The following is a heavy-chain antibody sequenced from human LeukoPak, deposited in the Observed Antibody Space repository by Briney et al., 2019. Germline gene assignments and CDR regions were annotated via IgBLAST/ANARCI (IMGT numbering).Heavy chain of an antibody. V-gene: IGHV4-39*01. J-gene: IGHJ4*02. CDR2: IYYSEST. CDR3: AKHYMGSSYKHALDS. CDR1: GDSFSNRNYY. D-gene: IGHD3-10*01. Sequence: SETLSLTCTVSGDSFSNRNYYWGWIRQPPGKGLEWTGSIYYSESTYYNSSLKRRVTISVDTSKNHFSLNLSPVTAADTALYYCAKHYMGSSYKHALDSWGQGTLVTVSS.